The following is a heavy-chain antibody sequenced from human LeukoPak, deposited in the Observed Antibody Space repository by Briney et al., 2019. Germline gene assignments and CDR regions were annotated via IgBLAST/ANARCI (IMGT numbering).Heavy chain of an antibody. CDR1: GFTFSVYA. CDR2: ISGSDYST. Sequence: GGSLRLSCAASGFTFSVYAMSWVRQAPGKVLEWVSAISGSDYSTYYADSVKGRFTISRDNSENTLYLQMNSLRAEDTAVYYCARDFGELDYWGQGTLVTVSS. CDR3: ARDFGELDY. V-gene: IGHV3-23*01. D-gene: IGHD3-3*01. J-gene: IGHJ4*02.